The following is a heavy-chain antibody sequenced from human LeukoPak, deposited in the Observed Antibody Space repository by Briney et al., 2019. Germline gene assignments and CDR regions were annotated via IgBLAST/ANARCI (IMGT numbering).Heavy chain of an antibody. D-gene: IGHD2-2*02. J-gene: IGHJ5*02. CDR1: GYTFTSYY. Sequence: ASVKVSCKASGYTFTSYYKHWVRQAPGQGLEWMGIINPSGGSTSYAQKFQGRVTMTRDMSTSTVYMELSRLRSEDTAVYYCAREGGNCSSTSCYIRYTCQNWFDPWGQGTLVTVSS. V-gene: IGHV1-46*01. CDR2: INPSGGST. CDR3: AREGGNCSSTSCYIRYTCQNWFDP.